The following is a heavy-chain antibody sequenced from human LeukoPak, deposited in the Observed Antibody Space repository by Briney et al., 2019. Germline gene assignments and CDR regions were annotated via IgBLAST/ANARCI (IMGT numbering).Heavy chain of an antibody. CDR3: AREGCSYAYDY. Sequence: GGSLRLSCAASGFTFSSCAMHWVRQAPGKGLEWVAVISYDGSNKYYADSVKGRFTISRDNSKNTLFLQMNSLRAEDTAVYYCAREGCSYAYDYWGQGTLVTVSS. CDR2: ISYDGSNK. CDR1: GFTFSSCA. D-gene: IGHD5-18*01. J-gene: IGHJ4*02. V-gene: IGHV3-30-3*01.